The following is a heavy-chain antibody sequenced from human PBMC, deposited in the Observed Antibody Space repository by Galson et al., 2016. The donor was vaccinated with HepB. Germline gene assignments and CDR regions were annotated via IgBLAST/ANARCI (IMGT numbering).Heavy chain of an antibody. Sequence: SVKVSCKASADIFSSYGISWVRQAPGQGLEFMGRIIPLFGTTNYAQNFQGKVTISAEESTTTAYMELSSLRSEDTAVYFCARFRWSRSNCYPALDVWGQGTTVIVSS. J-gene: IGHJ6*02. CDR1: ADIFSSYG. D-gene: IGHD2-2*01. CDR3: ARFRWSRSNCYPALDV. V-gene: IGHV1-69*13. CDR2: IIPLFGTT.